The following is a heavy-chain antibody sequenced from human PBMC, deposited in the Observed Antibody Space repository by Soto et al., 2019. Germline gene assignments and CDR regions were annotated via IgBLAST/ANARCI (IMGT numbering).Heavy chain of an antibody. D-gene: IGHD3-10*01. CDR1: GGSVSSGSYY. CDR3: ARVHGSGSYYNDNWFDP. V-gene: IGHV4-61*01. J-gene: IGHJ5*02. CDR2: IYYSGST. Sequence: SENLSLTCTVSGGSVSSGSYYWSWIRQPPGKGLEWIGYIYYSGSTNYNPSLKSRVTISVDTSKNQFSLKLSSVTAADTAVYYCARVHGSGSYYNDNWFDPWGQGTLVTVSS.